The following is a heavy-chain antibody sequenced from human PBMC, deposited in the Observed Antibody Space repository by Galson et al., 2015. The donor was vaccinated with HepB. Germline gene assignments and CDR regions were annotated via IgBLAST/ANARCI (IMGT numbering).Heavy chain of an antibody. V-gene: IGHV3-15*07. Sequence: SLRLSCAASGFTFTPAWMNWVRQAPGKGLEWVGRIKNRFDGGTADYAAPVKGRFTISRDDSKNTLSLQMNSLKTEDTAVYYCAASSGSTPEIDYWGQGILVTVSS. D-gene: IGHD3-22*01. J-gene: IGHJ4*02. CDR3: AASSGSTPEIDY. CDR1: GFTFTPAW. CDR2: IKNRFDGGTA.